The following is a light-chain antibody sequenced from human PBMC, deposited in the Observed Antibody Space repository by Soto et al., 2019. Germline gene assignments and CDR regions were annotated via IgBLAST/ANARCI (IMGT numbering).Light chain of an antibody. J-gene: IGKJ5*01. Sequence: DIHLTQSPSFLSASVGDRVTITCRASQGISSYLAWYQQKPGKAPRLLIYAASTLQSEVPSRFSGSGSGTEFTLSISSLQAEDFATYYCQQVNNYPLTFGQGTRLEIK. CDR3: QQVNNYPLT. CDR2: AAS. CDR1: QGISSY. V-gene: IGKV1-9*01.